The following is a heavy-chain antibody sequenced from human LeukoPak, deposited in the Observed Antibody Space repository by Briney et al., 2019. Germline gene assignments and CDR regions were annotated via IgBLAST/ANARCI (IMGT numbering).Heavy chain of an antibody. D-gene: IGHD6-13*01. J-gene: IGHJ4*02. CDR2: IKYDGSEE. V-gene: IGHV3-7*01. CDR3: RSGGAAPGSFDN. CDR1: GFTFSDYW. Sequence: GGSLRFSCAASGFTFSDYWMSWMRQAPGKGLEWVANIKYDGSEEYYVDSVKGRFTISRDNAENSLYLQLSSLRVEDTAVYYCRSGGAAPGSFDNWGQGTLVTVSP.